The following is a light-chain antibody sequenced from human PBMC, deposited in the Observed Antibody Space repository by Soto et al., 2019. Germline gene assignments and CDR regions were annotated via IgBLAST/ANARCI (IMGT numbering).Light chain of an antibody. Sequence: VVLTQSQGTLSLSPGERATLSCWASQSVSGNFLAWYQVKPGQAPRLVVYGASTRATAVPARFTASGSGTEFTLTISSLQSDDFGVYYCQQYDTWPRTFGQRTKVDIK. CDR2: GAS. CDR3: QQYDTWPRT. V-gene: IGKV3-15*01. J-gene: IGKJ1*01. CDR1: QSVSGN.